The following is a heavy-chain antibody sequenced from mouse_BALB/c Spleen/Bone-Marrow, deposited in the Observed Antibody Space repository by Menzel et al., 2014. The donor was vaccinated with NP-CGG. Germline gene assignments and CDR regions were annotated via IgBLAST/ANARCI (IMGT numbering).Heavy chain of an antibody. CDR1: GYSIASCH. CDR2: ISYSGST. D-gene: IGHD2-2*01. V-gene: IGHV3-8*02. Sequence: VQLKESGPRLVKPSQPLSLTCSVTGYSIASCHWNWIRHFPGNKLEYMGYISYSGSTYYNPSLKSRISITRDTSKNXYYLQLKSVTTEDTATYYCARFGYDYALDYWGQGTSVTVSS. CDR3: ARFGYDYALDY. J-gene: IGHJ4*01.